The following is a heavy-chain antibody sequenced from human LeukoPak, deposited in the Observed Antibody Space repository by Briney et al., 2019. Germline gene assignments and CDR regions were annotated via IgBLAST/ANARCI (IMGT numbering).Heavy chain of an antibody. CDR2: LSYDGSNK. V-gene: IGHV3-30*18. CDR1: GFTFSSFG. D-gene: IGHD1-26*01. Sequence: GGSLRLSCAASGFTFSSFGMHWVRQAPGKGLEWVAILSYDGSNKYYADSVKGRFTISRDNSKKTLYLQMNSLRVEDTAVYYCAKNYGGGATMLDYWGQGTLVTVSS. CDR3: AKNYGGGATMLDY. J-gene: IGHJ4*02.